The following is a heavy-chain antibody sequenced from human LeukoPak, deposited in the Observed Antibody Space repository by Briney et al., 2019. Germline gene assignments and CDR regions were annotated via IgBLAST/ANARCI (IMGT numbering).Heavy chain of an antibody. CDR3: ARCPNSGSYSDFDY. V-gene: IGHV4-39*07. CDR2: INHSGST. CDR1: GGSISSSSYY. D-gene: IGHD1-26*01. Sequence: PSETLSLTCTVSGGSISSSSYYWSWIRQPPGKGLEWIGEINHSGSTNYNPSLKSRVTISVDTSKNQFSLKLSSVTAADTAVYYCARCPNSGSYSDFDYWGQGTLVTVSS. J-gene: IGHJ4*02.